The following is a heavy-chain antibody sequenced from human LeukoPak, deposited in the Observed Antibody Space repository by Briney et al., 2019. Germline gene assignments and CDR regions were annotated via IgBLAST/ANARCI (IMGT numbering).Heavy chain of an antibody. CDR1: GGTFSSYA. CDR3: AREEEAVAANWFDP. J-gene: IGHJ5*02. V-gene: IGHV1-69*13. Sequence: SVKVSCKASGGTFSSYAISWVRQAPGQGLEWMGGIIPIFGTANYAQKFQGRVTITADESTSTAYMELSGLRSEDTAVYYCAREEEAVAANWFDPWGQGTLVTVSS. D-gene: IGHD6-19*01. CDR2: IIPIFGTA.